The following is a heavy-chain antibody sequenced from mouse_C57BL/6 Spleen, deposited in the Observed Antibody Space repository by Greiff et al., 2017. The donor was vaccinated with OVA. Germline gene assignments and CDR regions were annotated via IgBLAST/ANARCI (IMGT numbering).Heavy chain of an antibody. Sequence: DVQLQESGGGLVKPGGSLKLSCAASGFTFSDYGMHWVRQAPEKGLEWVAYISSGSSTIYYADTVKGRFTISRDNAKNTLFLQMTSLRSEDTAMDYCARWYGNSYWYFDVWGTGTTVTVSS. CDR1: GFTFSDYG. CDR3: ARWYGNSYWYFDV. D-gene: IGHD2-10*02. J-gene: IGHJ1*03. V-gene: IGHV5-17*01. CDR2: ISSGSSTI.